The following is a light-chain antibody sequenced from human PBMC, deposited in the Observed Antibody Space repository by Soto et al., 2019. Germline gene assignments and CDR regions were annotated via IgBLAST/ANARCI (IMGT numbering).Light chain of an antibody. Sequence: AIQLTQSPSSLSASVGARITITCRASQDIRDELAWYQQTPGQAPKLLIYSASSFHTGVPSRFRGNGFGTDFTLTISSLRPEDFATYFCQQVKSYPVTFGGGTKVEIK. V-gene: IGKV1-13*02. CDR3: QQVKSYPVT. CDR2: SAS. J-gene: IGKJ4*01. CDR1: QDIRDE.